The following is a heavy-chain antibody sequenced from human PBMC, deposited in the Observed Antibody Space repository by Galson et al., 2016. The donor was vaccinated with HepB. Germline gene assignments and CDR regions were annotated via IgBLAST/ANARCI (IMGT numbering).Heavy chain of an antibody. J-gene: IGHJ4*02. CDR2: ITGDGRST. Sequence: SLRLSCAASDFIFSDYAMSWVRQAPGKGLEWVCAITGDGRSTSYADSVKGRFIHSRDNSNNALYLQMDSLRAEDTAIYYCAKDGTHKSTWYYGIAAGYYFDYWGQGTLVTVSS. CDR1: DFIFSDYA. V-gene: IGHV3-23*01. CDR3: AKDGTHKSTWYYGIAAGYYFDY. D-gene: IGHD6-13*01.